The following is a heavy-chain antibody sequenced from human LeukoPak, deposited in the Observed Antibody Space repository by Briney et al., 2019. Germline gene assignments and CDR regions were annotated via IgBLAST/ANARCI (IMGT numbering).Heavy chain of an antibody. J-gene: IGHJ4*02. V-gene: IGHV3-23*01. CDR3: AKGGTYYDSSGYSDY. CDR2: ISGSGGST. Sequence: GGSLRLSCAASGFTFSSYAMSWVRQAPGKGLEWVSAISGSGGSTYYADSVKGRFTISRDNSKNTLYLQMNGLRAEDTAVYYCAKGGTYYDSSGYSDYWGQGTLVTVSS. D-gene: IGHD3-22*01. CDR1: GFTFSSYA.